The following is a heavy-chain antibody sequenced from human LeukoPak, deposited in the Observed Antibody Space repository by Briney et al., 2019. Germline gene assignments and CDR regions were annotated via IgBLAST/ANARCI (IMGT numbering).Heavy chain of an antibody. Sequence: SETLSLTSTVSGGSISSYYWSWIRQPPGKGLEWIGYIYYSGSTNYNPSLKSRVTISVDTSKNQFSLKLSSVTAADTAVYYCARHEYSGYFDYWGQGTLVTVSS. V-gene: IGHV4-59*08. CDR3: ARHEYSGYFDY. CDR1: GGSISSYY. J-gene: IGHJ4*02. CDR2: IYYSGST. D-gene: IGHD5-12*01.